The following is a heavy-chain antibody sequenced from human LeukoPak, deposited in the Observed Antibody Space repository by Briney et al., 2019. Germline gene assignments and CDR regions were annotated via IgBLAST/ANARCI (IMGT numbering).Heavy chain of an antibody. CDR2: IYTSGST. Sequence: SETLSLTYTVSGGSISSYYWSWIRQPAGKGLEWIGRIYTSGSTNYNPSLKSRVTISVDTSKNQFSLKLGSVTAADTAVYYCARHPVAVSTRADYYYYYMDVWGKGTTVTISS. J-gene: IGHJ6*03. CDR1: GGSISSYY. CDR3: ARHPVAVSTRADYYYYYMDV. V-gene: IGHV4-4*07. D-gene: IGHD1-14*01.